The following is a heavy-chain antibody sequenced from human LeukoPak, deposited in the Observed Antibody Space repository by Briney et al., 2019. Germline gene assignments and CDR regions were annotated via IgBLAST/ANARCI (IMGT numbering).Heavy chain of an antibody. Sequence: GGSLRLSCAASGFTFSSYAMSWVRQAPGKGLEWVSAISGSGGSTYYADSVKGRFTISRDNSKNTLYLQMNSLRAEDTAVYYCAKDTPFWSGYYPLLGYWGQGTLVTVSS. CDR2: ISGSGGST. CDR3: AKDTPFWSGYYPLLGY. J-gene: IGHJ4*02. D-gene: IGHD3-3*01. V-gene: IGHV3-23*01. CDR1: GFTFSSYA.